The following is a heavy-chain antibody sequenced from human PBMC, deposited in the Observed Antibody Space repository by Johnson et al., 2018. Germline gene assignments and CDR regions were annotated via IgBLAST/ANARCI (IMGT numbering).Heavy chain of an antibody. CDR2: IYTAGST. CDR3: ARYGLGDVSFDS. Sequence: VQLVQSGGGLVQPGGSLRLSCAASGFSVSVHYMSWARQAPGKGLEWLSVIYTAGSTDYADSVKGRFTISRDNSKNTLYLQMNSLRGEDTAVYYGARYGLGDVSFDSWGQGTLVTVSS. J-gene: IGHJ4*02. V-gene: IGHV3-66*01. D-gene: IGHD3-10*01. CDR1: GFSVSVHY.